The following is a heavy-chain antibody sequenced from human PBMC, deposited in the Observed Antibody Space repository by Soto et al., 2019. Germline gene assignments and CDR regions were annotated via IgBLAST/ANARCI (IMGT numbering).Heavy chain of an antibody. V-gene: IGHV3-23*01. Sequence: TGGSLRLSCAASGFTFSSYAMSWVRQAPGKGLEWVSAISGSGGSTYYADSVKGRFTISRDNSKNTLYLQMNSLRAEDTAVYYCAKGLWFGSQSGMDVWGQGTTVTVSS. CDR3: AKGLWFGSQSGMDV. J-gene: IGHJ6*02. CDR1: GFTFSSYA. CDR2: ISGSGGST. D-gene: IGHD3-10*01.